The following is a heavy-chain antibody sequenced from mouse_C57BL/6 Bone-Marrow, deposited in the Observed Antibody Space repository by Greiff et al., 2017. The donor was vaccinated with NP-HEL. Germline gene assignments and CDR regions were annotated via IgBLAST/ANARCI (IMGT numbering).Heavy chain of an antibody. CDR3: ARDRDYDGPFDY. J-gene: IGHJ2*01. Sequence: DVHLVESGGGLVKPGGSLKLSCAASGFTFSSYAMSWVRQTPEKRLEWVATISDGGSYTYYPDNVKGRFTISRDNAKNNLYLQMSHLKSEDTAMYYCARDRDYDGPFDYWGQGTTLTVSS. CDR1: GFTFSSYA. V-gene: IGHV5-4*01. D-gene: IGHD2-4*01. CDR2: ISDGGSYT.